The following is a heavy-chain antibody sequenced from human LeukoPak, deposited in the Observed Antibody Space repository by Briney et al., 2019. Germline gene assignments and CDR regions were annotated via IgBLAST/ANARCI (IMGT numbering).Heavy chain of an antibody. CDR1: GYTFTSYG. CDR2: ISAYNGNT. J-gene: IGHJ4*02. V-gene: IGHV1-18*01. Sequence: ASVKVSCKASGYTFTSYGISWVRQAPGQGLEWMGWISAYNGNTNYAQKLQGRVTMTTDTSTSTAYMELRSLRPDDTAVYYCARDPADYDFWSGYYYYFDYWGQGTLVTVSS. D-gene: IGHD3-3*01. CDR3: ARDPADYDFWSGYYYYFDY.